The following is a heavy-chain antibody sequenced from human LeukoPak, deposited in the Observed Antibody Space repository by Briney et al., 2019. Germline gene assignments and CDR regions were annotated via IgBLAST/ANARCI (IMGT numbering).Heavy chain of an antibody. CDR3: AKVGDGYNHFDAFDI. Sequence: QPGGSLRLSCVASRFTFSNYWMSWVRQAPGKGLEWVSGISGSGGSTYYADSVKGRFTISRDNSKNTLYLQMNSLRAEDTAVYYCAKVGDGYNHFDAFDIWGQGTMVTVSS. V-gene: IGHV3-23*01. J-gene: IGHJ3*02. D-gene: IGHD5-24*01. CDR1: RFTFSNYW. CDR2: ISGSGGST.